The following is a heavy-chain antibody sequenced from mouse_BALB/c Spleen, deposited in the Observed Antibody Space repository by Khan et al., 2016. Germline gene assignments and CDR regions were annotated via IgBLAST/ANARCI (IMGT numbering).Heavy chain of an antibody. D-gene: IGHD1-1*01. J-gene: IGHJ2*01. CDR1: GFTFSSYG. V-gene: IGHV5-6*01. CDR3: ARQFITTVVADY. Sequence: EVELVESGGDLVKPGGSLKLSCAASGFTFSSYGMSWVRQTPDERLEWVATISSGGSYTYYPDSVKGRFTISRDNAKNTLYLQMSSLKSEDTAMYYCARQFITTVVADYWGQGTTLTVSS. CDR2: ISSGGSYT.